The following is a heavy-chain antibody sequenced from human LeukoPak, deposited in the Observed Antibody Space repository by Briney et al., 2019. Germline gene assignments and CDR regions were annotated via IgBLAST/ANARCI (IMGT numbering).Heavy chain of an antibody. CDR3: AFTYYYGSGSYDY. J-gene: IGHJ4*02. V-gene: IGHV4-59*01. Sequence: SETLSLTCTVSGGSISSYYWSWIRQPPGKGLEWIGYIYNSGSTNYNPSLKSRVTISVDTSVNQFSLKLSSVTAADTAVYYCAFTYYYGSGSYDYWGQGTLVTVSS. CDR2: IYNSGST. D-gene: IGHD3-10*01. CDR1: GGSISSYY.